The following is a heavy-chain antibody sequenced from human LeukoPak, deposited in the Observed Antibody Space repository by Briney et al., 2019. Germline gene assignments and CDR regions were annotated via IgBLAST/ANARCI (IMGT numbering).Heavy chain of an antibody. D-gene: IGHD6-19*01. CDR2: INPNSGGT. V-gene: IGHV1-2*06. CDR3: AIPRGWGGAFDI. CDR1: GYTFTSYY. Sequence: ASVKVSCKASGYTFTSYYMHWVRQAPGQGLEWMGRINPNSGGTNYAQKFQGRGTMTRDTSISTAYMELSRLRSDDTAVYYCAIPRGWGGAFDIWGQGTMVTVSS. J-gene: IGHJ3*02.